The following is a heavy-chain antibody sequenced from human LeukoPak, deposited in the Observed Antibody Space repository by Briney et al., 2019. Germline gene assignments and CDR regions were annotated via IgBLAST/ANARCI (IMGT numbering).Heavy chain of an antibody. CDR2: ISGSGTST. D-gene: IGHD4-17*01. J-gene: IGHJ4*02. CDR3: AKDIHGDYGGVDY. V-gene: IGHV3-23*01. Sequence: QPGGSLRLSCAASGFTFSSYAMSWVRQAPGKGLEWVSAISGSGTSTDYADSVKGRFTISRDNSENTLYLQMNSLRAEDTALYYCAKDIHGDYGGVDYWGQGTLVTVSS. CDR1: GFTFSSYA.